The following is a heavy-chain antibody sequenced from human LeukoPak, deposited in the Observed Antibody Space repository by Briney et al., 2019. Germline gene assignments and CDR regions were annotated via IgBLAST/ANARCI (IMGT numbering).Heavy chain of an antibody. CDR3: AKDSKATIFEVFDY. CDR2: ISWNSGSI. V-gene: IGHV3-9*03. D-gene: IGHD3-3*01. J-gene: IGHJ4*02. Sequence: GGSLRLSCAASGFTFDDYAMHWVRQAPGKGLEWVSGISWNSGSIGYADSVKGRFTVSRDNAKNSLYLQMNSLRAEDMALYYCAKDSKATIFEVFDYWGQGTLVIVSS. CDR1: GFTFDDYA.